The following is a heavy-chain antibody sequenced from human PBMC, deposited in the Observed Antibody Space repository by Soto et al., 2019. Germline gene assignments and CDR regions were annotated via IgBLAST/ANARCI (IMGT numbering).Heavy chain of an antibody. V-gene: IGHV4-59*01. D-gene: IGHD6-19*01. Sequence: SETLSLTCNVSGVSISSYYWSWIRQPPGKGLEWLGYIYNSGATNYNPSLKGRVPMSLDTSTNQVSLMLTSVTPADTAAYYCARAPCSQLGWYYFDYWGQGTLVTVSS. J-gene: IGHJ4*02. CDR3: ARAPCSQLGWYYFDY. CDR2: IYNSGAT. CDR1: GVSISSYY.